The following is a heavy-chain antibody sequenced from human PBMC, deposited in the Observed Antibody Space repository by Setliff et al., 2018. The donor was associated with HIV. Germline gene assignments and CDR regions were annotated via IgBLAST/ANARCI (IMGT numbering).Heavy chain of an antibody. CDR1: GFAFVSYV. CDR3: ARDRDVGTTNFLDF. D-gene: IGHD1-1*01. J-gene: IGHJ4*02. CDR2: ISYDGSNQ. Sequence: GGSLRLSCAASGFAFVSYVMHWVRQGPGKGPEWVAVISYDGSNQYYRDSVKGRFTISRENSKKMLYLQMNILRPEDTGVYYCARDRDVGTTNFLDFWGKGTPVTVSS. V-gene: IGHV3-30*03.